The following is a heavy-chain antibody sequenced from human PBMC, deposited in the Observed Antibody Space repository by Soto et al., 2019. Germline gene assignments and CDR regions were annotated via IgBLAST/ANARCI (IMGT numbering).Heavy chain of an antibody. V-gene: IGHV3-64D*06. D-gene: IGHD3-22*01. CDR2: ISTNGGST. CDR1: GFTFSIYA. CDR3: VKGEYYYDSSGYYPFDY. J-gene: IGHJ4*02. Sequence: GGSLRLSCSASGFTFSIYAMHWVPQAPGKGLEYVSSISTNGGSTDYADSVKGRFTISRDNSKNTVYLQMSSLRVEETAVYYCVKGEYYYDSSGYYPFDYWGQG.